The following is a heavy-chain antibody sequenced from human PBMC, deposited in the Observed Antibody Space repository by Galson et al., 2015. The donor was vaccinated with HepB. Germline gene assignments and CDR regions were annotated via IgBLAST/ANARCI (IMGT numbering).Heavy chain of an antibody. CDR1: GGSISSSNW. CDR2: IYHSGST. D-gene: IGHD2-15*01. V-gene: IGHV4-4*02. J-gene: IGHJ6*02. CDR3: ARDRRIANYYYGMDV. Sequence: SETLSLTCAVSGGSISSSNWWSWVRQPPGKGLEWIGEIYHSGSTNYNPSLKSRVTISVDKSKNQFSLKLGSVTAADTAVYYCARDRRIANYYYGMDVWGQGTTVTVSS.